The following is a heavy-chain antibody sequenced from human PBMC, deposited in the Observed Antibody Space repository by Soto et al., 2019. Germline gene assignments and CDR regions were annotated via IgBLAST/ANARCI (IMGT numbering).Heavy chain of an antibody. CDR1: GYTFHGYY. CDR3: VRLRDDFSFEY. D-gene: IGHD4-4*01. Sequence: QIQLVQSGAEVKKPGASVKVSCKASGYTFHGYYMHWVRQAPGQGLEWMGRIHPNRGTTNYAQKFQGRVNMTSDTSITTAYMELSRLRYDATALYYCVRLRDDFSFEYGGQGTLVTVSS. J-gene: IGHJ4*01. CDR2: IHPNRGTT. V-gene: IGHV1-2*02.